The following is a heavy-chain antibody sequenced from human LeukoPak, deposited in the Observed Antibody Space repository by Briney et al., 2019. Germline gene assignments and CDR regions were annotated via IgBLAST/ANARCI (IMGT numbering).Heavy chain of an antibody. CDR3: ARVVGSLAVAGDNWFDP. V-gene: IGHV3-23*01. CDR1: GFTFSSYA. D-gene: IGHD6-19*01. J-gene: IGHJ5*02. CDR2: ISGSGGNT. Sequence: PGGSLRLSCAASGFTFSSYAMSWVRQAPGKGLEWVSSISGSGGNTYYADSVKGRFTISRDNAKNSLYLQMNSLRAEDTAVYYCARVVGSLAVAGDNWFDPWGQGTLVTVSS.